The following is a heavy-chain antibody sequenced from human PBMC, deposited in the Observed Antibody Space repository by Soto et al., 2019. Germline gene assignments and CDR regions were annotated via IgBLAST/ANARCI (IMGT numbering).Heavy chain of an antibody. V-gene: IGHV2-70*01. CDR2: IDWDDDK. CDR1: GFSLSTSGMC. D-gene: IGHD3-22*01. CDR3: ARTRFYYYDSSGYLPDY. Sequence: GPTLVNPTQTLTLTCTFSGFSLSTSGMCVSWIRQPPGKALEWLALIDWDDDKYYSTSLKTRLTISKDTSKNQVVLTMTNMDPVDTATYYCARTRFYYYDSSGYLPDYWGQGTLVTVSS. J-gene: IGHJ4*02.